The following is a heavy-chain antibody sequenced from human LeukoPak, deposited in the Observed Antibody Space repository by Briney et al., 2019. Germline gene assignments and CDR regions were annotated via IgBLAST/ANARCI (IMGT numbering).Heavy chain of an antibody. D-gene: IGHD3-10*01. Sequence: ASVKVSCKASGYTFTSYDINWVRQATGQGLEWMGWMNPNSGNTGYAQKFQGRVTMTEDTSTDTAYMELSSLRSEDTAVYYCATDMVRGVQYLPFDPWGQGTLVTVSS. J-gene: IGHJ5*02. CDR1: GYTFTSYD. V-gene: IGHV1-8*01. CDR2: MNPNSGNT. CDR3: ATDMVRGVQYLPFDP.